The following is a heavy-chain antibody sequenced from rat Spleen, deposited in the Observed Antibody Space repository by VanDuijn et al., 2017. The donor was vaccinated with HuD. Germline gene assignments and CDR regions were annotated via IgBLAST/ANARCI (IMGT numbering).Heavy chain of an antibody. Sequence: EVQLVESGGGLVQPGRSLKLSCAASGRTFSDYYMAWVRQAPTKGLEWVAYISTGGTTTYYRDSVKGRFTISRDDAKSTLYLQMDSLRSEDTATYYCTTLCILWVPFDYWGQGVMVTVSS. V-gene: IGHV5-27*01. CDR1: GRTFSDYY. D-gene: IGHD1-7*01. CDR2: ISTGGTTT. J-gene: IGHJ2*01. CDR3: TTLCILWVPFDY.